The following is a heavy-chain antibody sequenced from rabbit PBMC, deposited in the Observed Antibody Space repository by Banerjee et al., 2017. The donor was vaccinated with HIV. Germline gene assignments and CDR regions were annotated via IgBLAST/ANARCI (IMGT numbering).Heavy chain of an antibody. CDR3: ARDRDTGTAYYFDL. V-gene: IGHV1S40*01. CDR2: IYAGSSGYT. CDR1: GFSFSSSYF. Sequence: QSLEESGGDLVKPGASLTLTCTASGFSFSSSYFMCWVRQAPGKGLEWIGCIYAGSSGYTYYASWAKGRFTISKTSSTTVTLQMTSLTAADTATYFCARDRDTGTAYYFDLWGQGTLVTVS. D-gene: IGHD7-1*01. J-gene: IGHJ3*01.